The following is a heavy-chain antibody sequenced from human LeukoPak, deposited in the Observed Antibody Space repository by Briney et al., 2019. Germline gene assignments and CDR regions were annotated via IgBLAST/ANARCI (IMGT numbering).Heavy chain of an antibody. Sequence: GGSLRLSCAASGFTFSSYGMHWVRQSPGKGLEWVAVIWYDGSNKYYADSVKGRFTISRDNSKNTLYLQMNSLRAEDTAVYYCAKDRWVAGTVCFDYWGQGTLVTVSS. D-gene: IGHD6-19*01. J-gene: IGHJ4*02. CDR1: GFTFSSYG. CDR2: IWYDGSNK. CDR3: AKDRWVAGTVCFDY. V-gene: IGHV3-33*06.